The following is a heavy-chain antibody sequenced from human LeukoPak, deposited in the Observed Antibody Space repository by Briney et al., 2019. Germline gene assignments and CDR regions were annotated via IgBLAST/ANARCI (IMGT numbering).Heavy chain of an antibody. Sequence: SETLSLTCTVSGGSISSSSYYWGWIRQPPGKGLEWIGYIYYTGSTNYNPSLTSRVTMSVDTSKNQFSLKLSSVTAADTAVYYCKVAPLPRYYYYYMDVWGKGATVTISS. CDR2: IYYTGST. CDR3: KVAPLPRYYYYYMDV. CDR1: GGSISSSSYY. J-gene: IGHJ6*03. V-gene: IGHV4-61*05. D-gene: IGHD2-15*01.